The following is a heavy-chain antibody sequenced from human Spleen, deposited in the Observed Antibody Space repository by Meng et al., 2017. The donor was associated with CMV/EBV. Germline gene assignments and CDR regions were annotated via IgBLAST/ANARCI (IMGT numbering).Heavy chain of an antibody. J-gene: IGHJ4*02. CDR2: INPSGGST. CDR3: VRDGTGITAFDY. V-gene: IGHV1-46*01. CDR1: GYMITNYY. D-gene: IGHD1-7*01. Sequence: ASVKVSCKASGYMITNYYMHWVRQAPGQGLEWMGIINPSGGSTNYAQKFQGRVTMTTDTSTSTVYMEVRSLRSDDTAVYYCVRDGTGITAFDYWGQGTPVTVSS.